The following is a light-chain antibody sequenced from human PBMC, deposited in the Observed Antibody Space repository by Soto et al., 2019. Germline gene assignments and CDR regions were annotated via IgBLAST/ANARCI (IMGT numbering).Light chain of an antibody. CDR2: DAS. CDR3: QQYNTHSGT. V-gene: IGKV1-5*01. CDR1: QTVNAW. Sequence: DIQMPQSPSTLSASLGDRVTITCRSSQTVNAWLAWYQHKPGKAPKPLIYDASSLESGVPARFSGSGSGTEFILTISSLQPDDVGTYYCQQYNTHSGTFGQGTKVDIK. J-gene: IGKJ1*01.